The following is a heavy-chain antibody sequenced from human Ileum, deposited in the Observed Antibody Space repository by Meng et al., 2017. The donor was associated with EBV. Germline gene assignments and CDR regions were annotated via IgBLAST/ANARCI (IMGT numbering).Heavy chain of an antibody. J-gene: IGHJ5*02. CDR3: ARRGGYDILTPVGWFDP. Sequence: QVHLQGLGPGLVRPSETLSPTCAVSGGSISSSGNYWSWIRQPPGKGLEWIGYKYHSGSTYYNPSLKSRVTMSVDTSRNQFSLKLSSVTAADTAVYYCARRGGYDILTPVGWFDPWGQGTLVTVSS. CDR1: GGSISSSGNY. CDR2: KYHSGST. V-gene: IGHV4-30-4*01. D-gene: IGHD3-9*01.